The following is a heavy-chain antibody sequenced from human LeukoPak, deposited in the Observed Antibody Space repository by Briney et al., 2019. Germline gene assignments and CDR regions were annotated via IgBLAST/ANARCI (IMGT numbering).Heavy chain of an antibody. Sequence: SETLSLTCTVSGGSISSSTYYWSWIRQPAGKGLEWIGRIYTSGRTNYNPSLKSRVTMAVETSKKQFSLKLSSVTAADTAVYYCARDPQLGPFDYWGQGTLVTVSS. CDR2: IYTSGRT. J-gene: IGHJ4*02. D-gene: IGHD6-6*01. CDR3: ARDPQLGPFDY. CDR1: GGSISSSTYY. V-gene: IGHV4-61*02.